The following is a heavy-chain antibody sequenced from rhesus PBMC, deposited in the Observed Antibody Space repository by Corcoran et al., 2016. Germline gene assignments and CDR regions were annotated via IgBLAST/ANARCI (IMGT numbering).Heavy chain of an antibody. Sequence: QVQLQESGPGLVKPSETLPLTCAVSGSSMRSNYWHWLSTAPGKVLELLGRIFGSGGNTDYNPSLVSLVSISIDTSKNQLSLRVNSVTAADTAVYYCVKDRNTFDFWGQGIKVTVSS. V-gene: IGHV4S2*01. J-gene: IGHJ4*01. CDR2: IFGSGGNT. CDR1: GSSMRSNY. CDR3: VKDRNTFDF. D-gene: IGHD1-38*01.